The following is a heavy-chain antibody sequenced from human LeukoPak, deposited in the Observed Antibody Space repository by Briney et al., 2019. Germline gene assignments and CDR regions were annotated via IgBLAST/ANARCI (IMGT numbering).Heavy chain of an antibody. V-gene: IGHV4-30-2*01. CDR3: ARGPFRSPGTGFDY. CDR2: IYHSGST. D-gene: IGHD1-14*01. Sequence: PSQTLSLTCAVSGGSISSGGYSWSWIRQPPGKGLEWIGYIYHSGSTYYNPSLKSRVTISVDRSKNQFSLKLSSVTAADTAVYYCARGPFRSPGTGFDYWGQGTLVTVSS. CDR1: GGSISSGGYS. J-gene: IGHJ4*02.